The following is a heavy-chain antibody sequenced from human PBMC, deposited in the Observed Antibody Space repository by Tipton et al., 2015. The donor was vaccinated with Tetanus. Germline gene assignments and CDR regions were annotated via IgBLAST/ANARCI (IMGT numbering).Heavy chain of an antibody. J-gene: IGHJ3*01. Sequence: TLSLTCTVSGGSVRSGDYDWNWIRQPPGKGLEWIGYVHYSGRTNKSPSLKSRVTLSIDKSKNQFSLRLTSVTAADAAVYYCARPSTTVTPRAFDVWGQGTMATVSP. CDR3: ARPSTTVTPRAFDV. V-gene: IGHV4-61*08. CDR2: VHYSGRT. CDR1: GGSVRSGDYD. D-gene: IGHD4-17*01.